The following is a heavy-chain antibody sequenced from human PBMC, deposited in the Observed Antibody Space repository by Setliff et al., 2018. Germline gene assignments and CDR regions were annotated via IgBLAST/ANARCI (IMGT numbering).Heavy chain of an antibody. CDR2: IYGSGTT. CDR1: GYSISSGYY. CDR3: AKRHYPYYLDY. Sequence: SETLSLTCTVSGYSISSGYYWGWIRQPPGKGLEWIGSIYGSGTTNYNPSLKSRATISVDTSKNQFSLNLSSVTAADTAVYYCAKRHYPYYLDYWGQGTLVTVSS. V-gene: IGHV4-38-2*02. D-gene: IGHD3-10*01. J-gene: IGHJ4*02.